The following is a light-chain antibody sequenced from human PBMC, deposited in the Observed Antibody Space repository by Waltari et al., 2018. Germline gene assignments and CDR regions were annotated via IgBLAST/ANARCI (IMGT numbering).Light chain of an antibody. CDR2: GAS. V-gene: IGKV3-15*01. CDR1: QSVSSN. J-gene: IGKJ2*01. CDR3: QQYNNWPPYT. Sequence: ELVMTQSPATLSVSPGERATLPCRASQSVSSNLAWYQQKPGQAPRLLIYGASTRATGIPASFSGSGSGTEFTLTISSLQSEDFAVYYCQQYNNWPPYTFGQGTKLEIK.